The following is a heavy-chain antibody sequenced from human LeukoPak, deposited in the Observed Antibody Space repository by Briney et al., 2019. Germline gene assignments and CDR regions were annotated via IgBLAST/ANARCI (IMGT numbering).Heavy chain of an antibody. CDR3: ARVASYGGTGADY. Sequence: SETLSLTCTVSGGSISSYYWSWIRQPPGKGLEWIGYIYYSGSTNYNPSLKSRVTISVDTSKNQFSLKLSSVTAADTAVYYCARVASYGGTGADYWGQGTLVTVSS. CDR1: GGSISSYY. CDR2: IYYSGST. D-gene: IGHD1-14*01. J-gene: IGHJ4*02. V-gene: IGHV4-59*01.